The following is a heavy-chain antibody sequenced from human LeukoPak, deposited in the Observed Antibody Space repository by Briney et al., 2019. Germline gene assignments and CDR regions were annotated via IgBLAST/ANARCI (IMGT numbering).Heavy chain of an antibody. J-gene: IGHJ1*01. CDR1: GFTFDDYG. CDR3: AITVYGDYGLGYFQH. CDR2: INWNGGST. D-gene: IGHD4-17*01. Sequence: PGGSLRLSCAASGFTFDDYGMSWVRQAPGKGLEWVSGINWNGGSTGYADSVKGRFTISRDNAKNSLYLQMNRLRAEDTALYYCAITVYGDYGLGYFQHWGQGTLVTVSS. V-gene: IGHV3-20*04.